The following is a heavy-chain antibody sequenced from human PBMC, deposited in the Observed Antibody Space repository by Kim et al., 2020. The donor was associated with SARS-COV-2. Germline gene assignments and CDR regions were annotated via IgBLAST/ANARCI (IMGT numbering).Heavy chain of an antibody. V-gene: IGHV3-23*01. CDR2: VTGSGGST. CDR3: AKDLIGGATF. D-gene: IGHD1-26*01. CDR1: GFTFSSFT. Sequence: GGSLRLSCAASGFTFSSFTMHWVRQAPGKGLEWVSAVTGSGGSTYYADSVKGRFTISRDNSKNTPNLQMNSLRVEDTAIYYCAKDLIGGATFWGQGALVTVSS. J-gene: IGHJ4*02.